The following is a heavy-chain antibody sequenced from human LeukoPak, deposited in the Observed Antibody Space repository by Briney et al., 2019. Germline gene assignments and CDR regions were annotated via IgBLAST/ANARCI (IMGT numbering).Heavy chain of an antibody. D-gene: IGHD4-11*01. CDR3: ATRLPTDY. V-gene: IGHV4-34*01. J-gene: IGHJ4*02. CDR2: INHSGGT. CDR1: GGSFSDHY. Sequence: PSETLSLTCAVSGGSFSDHYWNWIRQPPGKGLEWIGEINHSGGTNYNPSLKSRVTMSVDTSKNQFSLKLNSVTAADTAVYYCATRLPTDYWGQGTLVTVSP.